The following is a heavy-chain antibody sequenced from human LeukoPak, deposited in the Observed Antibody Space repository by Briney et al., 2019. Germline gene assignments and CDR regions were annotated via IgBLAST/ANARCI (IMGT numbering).Heavy chain of an antibody. CDR1: GFTFSGYW. Sequence: GGSLRLSCAASGFTFSGYWMHWVRQAPGKGLAWVSVIRSDGSITTYADSVKGRFTISRDTARNTLYLQMNSLRAEDTAVYYCARDGRSGNFDKWGQGTLVSVSS. CDR2: IRSDGSIT. D-gene: IGHD1-26*01. V-gene: IGHV3-74*01. J-gene: IGHJ4*02. CDR3: ARDGRSGNFDK.